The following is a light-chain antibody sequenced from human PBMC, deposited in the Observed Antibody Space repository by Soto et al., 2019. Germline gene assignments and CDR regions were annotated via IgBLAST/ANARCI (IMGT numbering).Light chain of an antibody. CDR3: MQPLQSWT. CDR2: LGS. CDR1: QSLLYSNGYNY. Sequence: DVVMTQSPLSLPVTPGEPASISCRSSQSLLYSNGYNYLDWYLQEPGQYPQXLIYLGSNRASGVPDRFSGSGSGTDFTLKISRVEAEDVGVYYCMQPLQSWTFGQGTRLEIK. J-gene: IGKJ5*01. V-gene: IGKV2-28*01.